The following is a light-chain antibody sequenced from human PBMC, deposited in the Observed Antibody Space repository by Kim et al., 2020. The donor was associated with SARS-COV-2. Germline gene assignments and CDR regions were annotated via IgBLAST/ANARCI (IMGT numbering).Light chain of an antibody. J-gene: IGKJ2*01. Sequence: ASVGHRVTITCRASQIVETYVAWYQQKPGKAPTLLVYQASSLQVGVPSRFSGSGSGAEFTLTINSLQPDDFATYYCQHYIRFPYTFGQGTKLEI. CDR3: QHYIRFPYT. V-gene: IGKV1-5*03. CDR1: QIVETY. CDR2: QAS.